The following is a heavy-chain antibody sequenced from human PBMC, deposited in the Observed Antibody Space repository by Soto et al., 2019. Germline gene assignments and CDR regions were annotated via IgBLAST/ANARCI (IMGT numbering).Heavy chain of an antibody. V-gene: IGHV1-69*13. CDR2: IIPIFGTA. D-gene: IGHD3-22*01. CDR1: GGTFSSYA. Sequence: SVKVSCKASGGTFSSYAISWVRQAPGQGLEWMGGIIPIFGTANYAQKFQSRVTITADESTSTAYMELSSLRSEDTAVYYCARDRGCYYYDSSGYYCAWYFDLWGRGTLVTVS. CDR3: ARDRGCYYYDSSGYYCAWYFDL. J-gene: IGHJ2*01.